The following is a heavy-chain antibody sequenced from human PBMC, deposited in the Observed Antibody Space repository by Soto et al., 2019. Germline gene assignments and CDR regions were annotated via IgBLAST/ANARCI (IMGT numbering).Heavy chain of an antibody. D-gene: IGHD5-18*01. Sequence: QVQLAQSGAEVKKPGSSVKVSCKASGGSFRSYAVNWVRQAPGQGLECLGGIIPIFGTPNYAQKFHGRVSITADESTSTVYMDLISLTSEDTAVYYCAYSANHRYFFDSWGQGTLVTVSS. CDR3: AYSANHRYFFDS. CDR2: IIPIFGTP. V-gene: IGHV1-69*12. CDR1: GGSFRSYA. J-gene: IGHJ5*01.